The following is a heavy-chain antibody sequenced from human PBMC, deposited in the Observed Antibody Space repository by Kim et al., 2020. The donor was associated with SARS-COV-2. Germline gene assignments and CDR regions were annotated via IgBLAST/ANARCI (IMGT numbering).Heavy chain of an antibody. V-gene: IGHV1-46*01. J-gene: IGHJ4*02. CDR3: ARDGYDSFGGGW. Sequence: SYAQKFQGRVTMTRDTSTSTVYMELSSLRSEDTAVYYCARDGYDSFGGGWWGQGTLVTVSS. D-gene: IGHD3-22*01.